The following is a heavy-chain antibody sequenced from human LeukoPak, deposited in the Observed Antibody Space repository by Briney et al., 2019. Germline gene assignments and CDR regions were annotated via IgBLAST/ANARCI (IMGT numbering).Heavy chain of an antibody. V-gene: IGHV3-23*01. CDR3: AKAPTVTTVYFQH. J-gene: IGHJ1*01. Sequence: GGSLRLSCAASGFTLSSYAMSWVRQAPGKGLEWVSAISGSGGSTYYADSVKGRFTISRDNSKNTLYLQMNSLRAEDTAVYYCAKAPTVTTVYFQHWGQGTLVTVSS. CDR2: ISGSGGST. D-gene: IGHD4-17*01. CDR1: GFTLSSYA.